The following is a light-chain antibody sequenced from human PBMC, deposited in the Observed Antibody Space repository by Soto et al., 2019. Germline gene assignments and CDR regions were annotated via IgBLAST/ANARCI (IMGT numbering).Light chain of an antibody. Sequence: EIVMTQSPATLSVSPGDRATLSCRASQSLSSNLAWYQQKPGQAPRLLIYGASTRATGIPARFSGSGSGIEFTLTISSLQSEDFAVYYCQQYNNWPPWTFGQGTKVEIK. CDR3: QQYNNWPPWT. J-gene: IGKJ1*01. CDR1: QSLSSN. V-gene: IGKV3-15*01. CDR2: GAS.